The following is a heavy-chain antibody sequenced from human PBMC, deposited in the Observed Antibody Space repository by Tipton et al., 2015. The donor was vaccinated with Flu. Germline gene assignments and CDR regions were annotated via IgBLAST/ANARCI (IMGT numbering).Heavy chain of an antibody. CDR2: IYYSGST. CDR3: ARGDLGYSSGEGGFDD. J-gene: IGHJ4*02. V-gene: IGHV4-61*01. CDR1: GGSVSSGSYY. D-gene: IGHD6-19*01. Sequence: TLSLTCTVSGGSVSSGSYYWSWIRQPPGKGLEWIGYIYYSGSTNYNPSLKSRVTISVDTSKNPFSLKLSSVTAADTAVYYCARGDLGYSSGEGGFDDGGQGTLVTVSS.